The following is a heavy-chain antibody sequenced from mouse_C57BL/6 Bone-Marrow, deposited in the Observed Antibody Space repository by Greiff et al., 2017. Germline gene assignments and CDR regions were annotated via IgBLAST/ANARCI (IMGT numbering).Heavy chain of an antibody. CDR1: GFTFSDYG. CDR3: ARPITTNWYFDV. Sequence: EVMLVESGGGLVKPGGSLKLSCAASGFTFSDYGMHWVRQAPEKGLEWVAYISSGSSTIYYADTVQGRFTISRDTAKNTLFLQMTSLRSEDTAMYYCARPITTNWYFDVWGTGTTVTVSS. V-gene: IGHV5-17*01. D-gene: IGHD1-1*01. CDR2: ISSGSSTI. J-gene: IGHJ1*03.